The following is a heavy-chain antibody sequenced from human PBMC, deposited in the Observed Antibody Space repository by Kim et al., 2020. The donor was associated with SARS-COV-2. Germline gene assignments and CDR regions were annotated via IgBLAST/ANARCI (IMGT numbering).Heavy chain of an antibody. Sequence: GGSLRLSCAASGFTFDDYAMHWVRQAPGKGLEWVSGISWNSGSIGYADSVKGRFTISRDNAKNSLYLQMNSLRAEDTALYYCAKGPHLFSSWFDYWGQGTLVTVSS. V-gene: IGHV3-9*01. CDR2: ISWNSGSI. CDR1: GFTFDDYA. CDR3: AKGPHLFSSWFDY. D-gene: IGHD6-13*01. J-gene: IGHJ4*02.